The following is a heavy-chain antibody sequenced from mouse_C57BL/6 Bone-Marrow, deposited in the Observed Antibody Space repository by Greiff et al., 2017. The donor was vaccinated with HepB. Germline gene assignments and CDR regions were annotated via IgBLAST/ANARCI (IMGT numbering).Heavy chain of an antibody. CDR2: ISSGGSYT. Sequence: DVQLVESGGDLVKPGGSLKLSCAASGFTFSSYGMSWVRRTPDKRLEWVATISSGGSYTYYPDSVKGRFTISRDNAKNTLYLQMSSLKSEDTAMYYCARLYDCDGAWFAYGGQGTLVTVSA. D-gene: IGHD2-4*01. CDR1: GFTFSSYG. CDR3: ARLYDCDGAWFAY. V-gene: IGHV5-6*01. J-gene: IGHJ3*01.